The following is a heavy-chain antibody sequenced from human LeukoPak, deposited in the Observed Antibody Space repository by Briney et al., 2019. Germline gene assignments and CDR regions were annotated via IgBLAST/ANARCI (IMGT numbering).Heavy chain of an antibody. CDR2: IKQDGSVE. CDR1: GFTFENYW. J-gene: IGHJ4*02. V-gene: IGHV3-7*01. Sequence: GGSLRLSCAAPGFTFENYWMSWVRQAPGKGPEWVANIKQDGSVEHYLDSVKGRFTISRDNAKNSLILQMNSLRAEDTAVYYCARWAGVTDYWGQGTLVTVSA. CDR3: ARWAGVTDY. D-gene: IGHD5-18*01.